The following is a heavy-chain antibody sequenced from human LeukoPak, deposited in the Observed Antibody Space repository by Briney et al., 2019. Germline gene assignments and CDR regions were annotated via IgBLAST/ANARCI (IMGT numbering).Heavy chain of an antibody. J-gene: IGHJ4*02. D-gene: IGHD3-3*01. CDR2: INPNSGGT. CDR1: GYTFTGYY. Sequence: ASVKVSCKASGYTFTGYYMHWVRQAPGQGLEWMGRINPNSGGTNYAQKFQGRVTMTRDTSISTAYMELSRLRSDDTAVYYCARNRGSGYYSNFDYWGQGTLVTVSS. CDR3: ARNRGSGYYSNFDY. V-gene: IGHV1-2*06.